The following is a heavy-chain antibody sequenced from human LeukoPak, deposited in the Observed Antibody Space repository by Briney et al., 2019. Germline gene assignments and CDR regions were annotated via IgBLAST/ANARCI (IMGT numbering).Heavy chain of an antibody. Sequence: PSETLSLTCTVSGGSISSYYWSWIRQPPGKGLEWIGYIYYSGSTNYKPSLKSRVTISVDTSKNQFSLKLSSVTAADTAVYYCARGLATIPDYWGQGTLVTVSS. CDR3: ARGLATIPDY. J-gene: IGHJ4*02. V-gene: IGHV4-59*12. CDR1: GGSISSYY. CDR2: IYYSGST. D-gene: IGHD5-12*01.